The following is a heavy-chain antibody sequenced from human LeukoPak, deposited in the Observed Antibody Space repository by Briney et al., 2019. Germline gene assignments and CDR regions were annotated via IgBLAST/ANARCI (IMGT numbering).Heavy chain of an antibody. J-gene: IGHJ3*02. CDR2: ISAYNGNT. D-gene: IGHD3-22*01. CDR1: GYTFTSYG. V-gene: IGHV1-18*01. CDR3: ARDSPTGDYYDSSGYYGAFDI. Sequence: ASVTVSCKASGYTFTSYGISWVRQAPGQGLEWMGWISAYNGNTNYAQKLQGRVTMTTDTSTSTAYMELRSLRSDDTAVYYCARDSPTGDYYDSSGYYGAFDIWGQGTMVTVSS.